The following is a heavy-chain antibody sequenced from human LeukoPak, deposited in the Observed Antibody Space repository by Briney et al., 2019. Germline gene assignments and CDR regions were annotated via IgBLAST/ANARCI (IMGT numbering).Heavy chain of an antibody. CDR1: GGTFSSYA. Sequence: SVKVSCKASGGTFSSYAISWVRQAPGQGFEWMGGIIPIFGTANYAQKFQGRVTITADKSTSTAYMELSSLRSEDTAVYYCARGSIVVVVAARWAFDIWGQGTMVTVSS. V-gene: IGHV1-69*06. CDR2: IIPIFGTA. J-gene: IGHJ3*02. CDR3: ARGSIVVVVAARWAFDI. D-gene: IGHD2-15*01.